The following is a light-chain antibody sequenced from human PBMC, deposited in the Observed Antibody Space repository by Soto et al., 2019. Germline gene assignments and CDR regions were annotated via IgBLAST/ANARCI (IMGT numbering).Light chain of an antibody. CDR2: DAS. Sequence: EIVLTQSPATLSLSPGERATLSCRANQSVSSYLAWYQQKPGQAPRHLIHDASNRATGIPARFSGSGSGPAFTLTISSLEPDDFAVYYCQQRSNWSWAFGQGTKVEIK. V-gene: IGKV3-11*01. J-gene: IGKJ1*01. CDR3: QQRSNWSWA. CDR1: QSVSSY.